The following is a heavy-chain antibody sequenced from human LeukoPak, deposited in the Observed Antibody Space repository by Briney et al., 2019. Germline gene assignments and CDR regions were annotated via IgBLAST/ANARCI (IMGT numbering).Heavy chain of an antibody. CDR1: GFTFGSYS. CDR2: INWNGGST. CDR3: VRGSYGYSSSWYGDAFDI. V-gene: IGHV3-20*01. J-gene: IGHJ3*02. Sequence: GGSLRLSCAGSGFTFGSYSMNWVRQAPGKGLEWVSGINWNGGSTGYADSVKGRFTISRDNAKNSLYLQMNSLRAEDTALYHCVRGSYGYSSSWYGDAFDIWGQGTMVTVSS. D-gene: IGHD6-13*01.